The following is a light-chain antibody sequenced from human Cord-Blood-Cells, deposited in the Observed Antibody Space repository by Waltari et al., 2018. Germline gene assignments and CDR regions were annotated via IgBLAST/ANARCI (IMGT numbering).Light chain of an antibody. CDR3: QQRSNWPPVT. V-gene: IGKV3-11*01. CDR1: QSVSSY. CDR2: DGS. Sequence: EIVLTQSPATLSLSPGERVTLSCRASQSVSSYLSWYQQKPGQAPRLLIYDGSNRATGIPSSCSGSGSETDFTLTISSLEPEDFADYYCQQRSNWPPVTFGQGTRLEIK. J-gene: IGKJ5*01.